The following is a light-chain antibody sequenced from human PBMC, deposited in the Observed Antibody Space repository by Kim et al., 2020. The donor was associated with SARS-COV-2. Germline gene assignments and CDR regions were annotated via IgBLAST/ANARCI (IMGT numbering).Light chain of an antibody. J-gene: IGLJ2*01. CDR1: NNNVGNRG. Sequence: QAGLTQPPSVSTALRQTATLTCTGNNNNVGNRGAAWLQQHQGHPPKLLSYRNNKRPSGISERFSASRSGNTASLTITGLQPEDEADYYCSAWYFSLSAVVFGGGTQLTVL. CDR2: RNN. V-gene: IGLV10-54*01. CDR3: SAWYFSLSAVV.